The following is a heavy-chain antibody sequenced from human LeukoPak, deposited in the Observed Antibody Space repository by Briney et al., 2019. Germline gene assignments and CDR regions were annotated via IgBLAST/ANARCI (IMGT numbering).Heavy chain of an antibody. J-gene: IGHJ6*03. CDR1: GFTFSSYG. V-gene: IGHV3-23*01. CDR2: ISGSGGST. D-gene: IGHD6-6*01. Sequence: PGGSLRLSCAASGFTFSSYGMSWVRQAPGKGLEWVSAISGSGGSTYYADSVKGRFTISRGNSKNTLYLQMNSLRAEDTAVYCCAKDHRIAARPYYYYYMDVWGKGTTVTVSS. CDR3: AKDHRIAARPYYYYYMDV.